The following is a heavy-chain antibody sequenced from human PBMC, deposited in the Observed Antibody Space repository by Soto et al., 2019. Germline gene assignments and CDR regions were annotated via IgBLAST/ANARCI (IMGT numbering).Heavy chain of an antibody. CDR3: AKDLSFDWLLPFDC. D-gene: IGHD3-9*01. V-gene: IGHV3-23*01. Sequence: PGGSLRLSCAAPGFTFSSYAMSWVRQAPGKGLEWVSAISGSGDNTYSAESVKGRFTISRDNSKNTVYLQMNSLRAEDTALYFCAKDLSFDWLLPFDCWGQGTLVTVSS. CDR2: ISGSGDNT. CDR1: GFTFSSYA. J-gene: IGHJ4*02.